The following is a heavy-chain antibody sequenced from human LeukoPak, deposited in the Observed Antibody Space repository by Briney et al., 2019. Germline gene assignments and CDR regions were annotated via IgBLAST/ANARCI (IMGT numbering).Heavy chain of an antibody. J-gene: IGHJ3*02. CDR3: ARRRYSYGYHDAFDI. V-gene: IGHV5-51*01. CDR1: GYSFTSYW. Sequence: GESLKISCKGSGYSFTSYWIGWVRQMPGKGLEWLGIIYPGDSDTRYSPSFQGQVTISADKYISTAYLQWSSLKASDTAMDYCARRRYSYGYHDAFDIWGQGTMVTVSS. D-gene: IGHD5-18*01. CDR2: IYPGDSDT.